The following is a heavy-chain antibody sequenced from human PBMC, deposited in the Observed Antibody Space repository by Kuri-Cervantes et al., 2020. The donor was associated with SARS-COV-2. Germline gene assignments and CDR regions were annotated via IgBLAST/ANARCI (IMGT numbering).Heavy chain of an antibody. J-gene: IGHJ4*02. CDR3: ARAVVVTAMPFGY. CDR1: GFTFGSYS. V-gene: IGHV3-21*01. CDR2: ISSSSSYI. Sequence: GGSLRLSCSASGFTFGSYSMNWVRQAPGKGLEWVSSISSSSSYIYYADSVKGRFTISRDNAKNSLYLQMNSLRAEDTAVYYRARAVVVTAMPFGYWGQGTLVTVSS. D-gene: IGHD2-21*02.